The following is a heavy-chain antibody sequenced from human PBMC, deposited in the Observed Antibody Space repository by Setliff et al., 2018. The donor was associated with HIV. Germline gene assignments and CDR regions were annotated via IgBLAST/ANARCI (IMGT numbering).Heavy chain of an antibody. V-gene: IGHV3-48*01. Sequence: GGSLRLSCAASGFTFSSYSMNWIRQAPGKGLEWVSYISSSSSTIYYADSVKGRFTLSRDNAKNSLYLQMNSLRAEDTAVYYCAKMHTAMDPDTFDIWGQGTMVTVSS. D-gene: IGHD5-18*01. CDR3: AKMHTAMDPDTFDI. CDR1: GFTFSSYS. CDR2: ISSSSSTI. J-gene: IGHJ3*02.